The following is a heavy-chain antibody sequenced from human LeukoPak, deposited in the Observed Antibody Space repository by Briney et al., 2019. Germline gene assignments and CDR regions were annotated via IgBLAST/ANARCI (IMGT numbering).Heavy chain of an antibody. J-gene: IGHJ3*02. CDR1: GFTFSSYS. CDR2: ISSSSSYI. Sequence: GGSLRLSCAASGFTFSSYSMNWVRQAPGKGLEWVSSISSSSSYIYYADSVKGRFTISRDNAKNSLYLQMNSLRAEDTAVYYCVQEGPRGLAFDIWGQGTKVTVSS. CDR3: VQEGPRGLAFDI. V-gene: IGHV3-21*01.